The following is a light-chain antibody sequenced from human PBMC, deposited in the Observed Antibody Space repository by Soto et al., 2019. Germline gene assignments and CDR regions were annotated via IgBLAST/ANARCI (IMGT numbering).Light chain of an antibody. Sequence: QSVLTQPASVSGSPGQSLTISCTGAISDVGGYEYVSWYQQHPDKAPKLLIYEVSNRPSGVSVRFSGSKSGNTASLTISGLQAEDEAAYYCSSYTSSTTLGVFGTGTKLTVL. J-gene: IGLJ1*01. CDR3: SSYTSSTTLGV. CDR1: ISDVGGYEY. V-gene: IGLV2-14*01. CDR2: EVS.